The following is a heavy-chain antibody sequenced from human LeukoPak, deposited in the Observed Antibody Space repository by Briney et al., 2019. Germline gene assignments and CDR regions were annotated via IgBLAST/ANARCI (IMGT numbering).Heavy chain of an antibody. CDR2: ISSSSSYI. CDR1: GFTFSSYS. D-gene: IGHD3-3*01. J-gene: IGHJ6*02. Sequence: GGSLRLSCAASGFTFSSYSMNWVRQAPGKGLEWVSSISSSSSYIYYADSVKGRFTISRDNAKNSLYLQMNSLRAEDTAVYYCARVKNYDFWSGYYFSGYYGMDVWGQGTTVTVSS. CDR3: ARVKNYDFWSGYYFSGYYGMDV. V-gene: IGHV3-21*01.